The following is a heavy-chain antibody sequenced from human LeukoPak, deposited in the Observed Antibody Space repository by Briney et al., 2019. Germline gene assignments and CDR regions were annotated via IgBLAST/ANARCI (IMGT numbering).Heavy chain of an antibody. J-gene: IGHJ3*02. Sequence: SETLSLTCTVSGGSISSGDYYWSWIRQPPGKGLEWIGYIYYSGSTYYNPSLKSRVTISVGTSKNQFSLKLSSVTAADTAVYYCASEMATRPGAGFDIWGQGTMVTVSS. CDR2: IYYSGST. CDR1: GGSISSGDYY. CDR3: ASEMATRPGAGFDI. D-gene: IGHD5-12*01. V-gene: IGHV4-30-4*02.